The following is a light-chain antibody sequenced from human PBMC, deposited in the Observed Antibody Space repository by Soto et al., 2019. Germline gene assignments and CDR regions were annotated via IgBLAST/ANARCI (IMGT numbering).Light chain of an antibody. CDR1: SSDVGAYNY. V-gene: IGLV2-8*01. CDR3: TSYVGNDIWV. CDR2: EVT. J-gene: IGLJ3*02. Sequence: QSALTQPPSASGSPGQSVTISCTGTSSDVGAYNYVSWYQQYPGKAPKLMIYEVTKRPSGVPDRFSGSKFGNTASLTVSGLQAEDEADYYCTSYVGNDIWVFGGGTKVTVL.